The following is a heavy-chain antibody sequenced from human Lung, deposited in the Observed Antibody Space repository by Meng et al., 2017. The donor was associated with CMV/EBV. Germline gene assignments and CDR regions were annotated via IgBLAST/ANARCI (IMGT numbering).Heavy chain of an antibody. D-gene: IGHD2-15*01. CDR3: AKTVKLVVVAYFDY. Sequence: GESLKIXCAASGFTFSSYAMSWVRQAPGKGLEWVSAISGSGGSTYYADSVKGRFTISRDNSKNTLYLQMNSLRAEDTAVYYCAKTVKLVVVAYFDYWGQGTLVTVSS. J-gene: IGHJ4*02. CDR1: GFTFSSYA. CDR2: ISGSGGST. V-gene: IGHV3-23*01.